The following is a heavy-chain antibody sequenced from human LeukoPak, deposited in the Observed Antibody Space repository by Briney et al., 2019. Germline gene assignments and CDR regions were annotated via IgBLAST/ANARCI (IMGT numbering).Heavy chain of an antibody. V-gene: IGHV4-34*01. J-gene: IGHJ4*02. D-gene: IGHD1/OR15-1a*01. CDR2: INHSGST. CDR1: GGSFSGYY. Sequence: SETLSLTCAVYGGSFSGYYWSWIRQPPGKGLEWIGEINHSGSTNYNPSLKSRVTISVDTSKNQFSLKLSSVTAADTAVYYCARGDVNIDYWGQGTLVTVSS. CDR3: ARGDVNIDY.